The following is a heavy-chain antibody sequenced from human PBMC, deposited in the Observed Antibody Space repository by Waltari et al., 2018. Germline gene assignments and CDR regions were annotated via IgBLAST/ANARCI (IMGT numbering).Heavy chain of an antibody. CDR3: AIATGGYDFGY. CDR1: GVSISSGSYY. J-gene: IGHJ4*02. D-gene: IGHD5-12*01. CDR2: IYTSGST. Sequence: QVELQESGPGLVKPSQNLSLTCTVFGVSISSGSYYWSWIRQRAGKGLEWIGYIYTSGSTNYNPARKSLITISVDTSKNQFSLKLSSVTAADTAVYYGAIATGGYDFGYWGQGTLVTVSS. V-gene: IGHV4-61*09.